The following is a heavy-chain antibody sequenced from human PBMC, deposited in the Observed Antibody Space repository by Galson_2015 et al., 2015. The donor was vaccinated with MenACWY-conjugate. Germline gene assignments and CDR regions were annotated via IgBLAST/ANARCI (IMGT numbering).Heavy chain of an antibody. Sequence: SLRLPCAASGLTVSTNCMSWVRQAPGKGLEWVSIIYSGTRTSYADSVKGRFTISGDNSQNTVYLQMNSLRAEDTAMYYCARSGVGFGERWLDPWGQGTLVTVSS. CDR2: IYSGTRT. CDR1: GLTVSTNC. CDR3: ARSGVGFGERWLDP. J-gene: IGHJ5*02. V-gene: IGHV3-53*01. D-gene: IGHD3-16*01.